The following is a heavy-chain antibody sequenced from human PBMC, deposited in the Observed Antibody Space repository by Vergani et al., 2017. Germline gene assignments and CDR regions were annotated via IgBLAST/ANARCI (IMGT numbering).Heavy chain of an antibody. Sequence: EVQLVESGGGIVKPGGSLRLSCVASGFSFRNAWMNWVRRTPGKGLEWVCRIKSTFDRWTTDYAAAVKGRFTISRDNSKNTLFLQMNGLKTEDIGVYYCTTDPRYCGDGSCYWLRDHHYYGMDVWGQGTTVTVSS. CDR3: TTDPRYCGDGSCYWLRDHHYYGMDV. CDR2: IKSTFDRWTT. J-gene: IGHJ6*02. CDR1: GFSFRNAW. V-gene: IGHV3-15*07. D-gene: IGHD2-21*01.